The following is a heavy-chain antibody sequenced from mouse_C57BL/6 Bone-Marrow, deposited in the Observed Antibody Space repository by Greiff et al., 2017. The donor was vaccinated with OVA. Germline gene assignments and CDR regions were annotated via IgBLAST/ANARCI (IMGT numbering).Heavy chain of an antibody. CDR3: AYSNYAGFAY. J-gene: IGHJ3*01. Sequence: EVQRVESGPELVKPGASVKIPCKASGYTFTDYNMDWVKQSHGKSLEWIGDINPNNGGTIYNQKFKGKATLTVDKSSSTAYMQLSSLTSEDSAVYFCAYSNYAGFAYWGQGTLVTVSA. V-gene: IGHV1-18*01. CDR1: GYTFTDYN. CDR2: INPNNGGT. D-gene: IGHD2-5*01.